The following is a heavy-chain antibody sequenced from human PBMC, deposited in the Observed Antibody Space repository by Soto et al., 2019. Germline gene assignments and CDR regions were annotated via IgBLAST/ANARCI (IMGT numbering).Heavy chain of an antibody. Sequence: SVKVSGNASGYTFTSDYMHWVRQAPGQGLEWMGIINPSGGSTSYAQKFQGRVTMTRDTSTSTVYMELSSLRSEDAAVYYCAREKGGITMIVVVTAGAFDIWGQGTMVTVS. CDR1: GYTFTSDY. V-gene: IGHV1-46*01. J-gene: IGHJ3*02. D-gene: IGHD3-22*01. CDR3: AREKGGITMIVVVTAGAFDI. CDR2: INPSGGST.